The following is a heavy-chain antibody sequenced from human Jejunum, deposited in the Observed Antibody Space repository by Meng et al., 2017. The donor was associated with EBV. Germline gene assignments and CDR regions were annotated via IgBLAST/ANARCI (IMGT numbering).Heavy chain of an antibody. CDR3: ARYSGSYSLAN. D-gene: IGHD3-10*01. CDR1: GYTFTDYA. CDR2: INTANGNP. J-gene: IGHJ4*02. V-gene: IGHV7-4-1*02. Sequence: QVQLLQFGLELTKPGASVRLSCKASGYTFTDYAIIWVRQAPGQGLEWMGWINTANGNPTYAQAFTGRFVFSLDTSVNTAFLQISDLKAEDSALYYCARYSGSYSLANWGQGTLVTVSS.